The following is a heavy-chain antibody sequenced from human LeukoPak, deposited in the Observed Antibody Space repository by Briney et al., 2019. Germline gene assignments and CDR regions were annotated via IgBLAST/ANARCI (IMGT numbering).Heavy chain of an antibody. CDR2: IYSGGST. Sequence: GGSLRLSCAASGFTVSSNYMSWVRQAPGKGLEWVSVIYSGGSTYYADSVKGRFTISRDNSKNTLYLQMNSLRAEDTATYYCAKVLSGASHFTPLDYWGQGTLVTVSS. J-gene: IGHJ4*02. CDR3: AKVLSGASHFTPLDY. V-gene: IGHV3-66*01. D-gene: IGHD2-2*01. CDR1: GFTVSSNY.